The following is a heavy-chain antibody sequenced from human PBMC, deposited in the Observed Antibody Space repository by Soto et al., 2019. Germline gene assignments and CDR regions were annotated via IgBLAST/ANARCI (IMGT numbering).Heavy chain of an antibody. CDR1: GFTFSSYT. J-gene: IGHJ6*02. CDR2: ISSSSTYI. D-gene: IGHD4-17*01. V-gene: IGHV3-21*01. CDR3: ASDQAVTTYYYYGMDV. Sequence: EVQLVESGGGLVKPGGSLRLSCVAAGFTFSSYTMNWVRQAPGKGLEWVSSISSSSTYIYNADSVKGRFTISRDNAKNSLCLQMNSLPAEDTAVYYCASDQAVTTYYYYGMDVWGQGTTVTVSS.